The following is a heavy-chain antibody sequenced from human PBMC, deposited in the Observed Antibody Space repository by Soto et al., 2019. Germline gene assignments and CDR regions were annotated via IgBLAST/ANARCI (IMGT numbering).Heavy chain of an antibody. J-gene: IGHJ6*02. CDR1: GYTFTSYG. CDR3: ASTNPDKRGSSSPYDYYGMDV. Sequence: ASVKVSCKASGYTFTSYGISWVRQAPGQGLEWMGWISAYNGNTNYAQKLQGRVTMTTDTSTSTADMELRSLRSDDTAVYYCASTNPDKRGSSSPYDYYGMDVWGQGTTVTVS. CDR2: ISAYNGNT. V-gene: IGHV1-18*01. D-gene: IGHD6-6*01.